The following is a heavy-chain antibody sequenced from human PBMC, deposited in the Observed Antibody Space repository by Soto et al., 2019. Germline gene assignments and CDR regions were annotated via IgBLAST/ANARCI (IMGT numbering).Heavy chain of an antibody. V-gene: IGHV3-30-3*01. CDR2: ISYDGTNE. J-gene: IGHJ4*02. CDR1: GFTFHSFT. Sequence: QVQLVESGGGVVQPGRSLRLSCVASGFTFHSFTMHWVRQSPGKGLEWVALISYDGTNEYYADSVKGRFTISRDNSKSTLYLQMNSLRTDDTALYYCARDPRETTYYLDYWGQGTLVTVSS. CDR3: ARDPRETTYYLDY. D-gene: IGHD1-1*01.